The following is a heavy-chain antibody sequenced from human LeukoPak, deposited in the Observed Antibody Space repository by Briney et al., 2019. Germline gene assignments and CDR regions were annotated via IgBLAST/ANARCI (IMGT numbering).Heavy chain of an antibody. CDR2: IYYSGST. V-gene: IGHV4-59*01. Sequence: SETLSLTCTVSGGSISSYYWSWIRQPQGKGLEWIGYIYYSGSTNYNPSLESRVTISVDTSKNQFSLKLSSVTAADTAVYYCARGYSGYDHTFDYWGQGTLVTVSS. CDR3: ARGYSGYDHTFDY. J-gene: IGHJ4*02. CDR1: GGSISSYY. D-gene: IGHD5-12*01.